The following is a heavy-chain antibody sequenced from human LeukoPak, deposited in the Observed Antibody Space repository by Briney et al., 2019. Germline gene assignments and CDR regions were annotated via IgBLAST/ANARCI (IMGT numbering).Heavy chain of an antibody. CDR1: GFTFSSYG. CDR2: IRYDGSKK. J-gene: IGHJ4*02. Sequence: GGSLRLSCAASGFTFSSYGMHWVREAPGQRLGCVACIRYDGSKKNYADSVKGRFTISRDNSKNTLYLQMNSLRAEDTAVWYCAKDDWSRGVIEDYWGQGTLVTVSS. V-gene: IGHV3-30*02. D-gene: IGHD3-10*01. CDR3: AKDDWSRGVIEDY.